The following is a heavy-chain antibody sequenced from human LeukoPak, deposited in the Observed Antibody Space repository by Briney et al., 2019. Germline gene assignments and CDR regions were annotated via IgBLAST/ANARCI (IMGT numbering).Heavy chain of an antibody. D-gene: IGHD3-10*01. CDR2: IYYSGST. V-gene: IGHV4-59*01. CDR1: GGSISSYY. J-gene: IGHJ4*02. Sequence: SETLSLTCTVSGGSISSYYWSWIRQPPGKGLEWIGYIYYSGSTNYNPSLKSRVTISVDTCKNQFSLKLSSVTAADTAVYYCARVPYGSGSYYDYWGQGTLVTVSS. CDR3: ARVPYGSGSYYDY.